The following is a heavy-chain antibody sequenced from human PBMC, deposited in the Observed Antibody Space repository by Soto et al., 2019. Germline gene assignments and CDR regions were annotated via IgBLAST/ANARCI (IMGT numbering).Heavy chain of an antibody. CDR3: TRPFDCSGDACYSGWYYYYGMDV. D-gene: IGHD2-15*01. J-gene: IGHJ6*02. CDR1: GFTFSGSA. Sequence: EVQLVESGGGSVQPGGSLKLSCAASGFTFSGSAMHWVRQASGKGLEWVGRIGIKANNYATAYAASVKGRFIISRDDSKNTANLQMNSLKAEDTAVYYCTRPFDCSGDACYSGWYYYYGMDVWGQVTTVTVSS. V-gene: IGHV3-73*01. CDR2: IGIKANNYAT.